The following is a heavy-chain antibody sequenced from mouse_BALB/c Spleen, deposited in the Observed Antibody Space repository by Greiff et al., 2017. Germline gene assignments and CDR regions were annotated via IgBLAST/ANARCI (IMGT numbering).Heavy chain of an antibody. J-gene: IGHJ4*01. CDR2: INSNGGST. CDR3: ARDARYEDYYAMDY. CDR1: GFTFSSYG. Sequence: EVQRVESGGGLVQPGGSLKLSCAASGFTFSSYGMSWVRQTPDKRLELVATINSNGGSTYYPDSVKGRFTISRDNAKNTLYLQMSSLKSEDTAMYYCARDARYEDYYAMDYWGQGTSVTVSS. D-gene: IGHD2-14*01. V-gene: IGHV5-6-3*01.